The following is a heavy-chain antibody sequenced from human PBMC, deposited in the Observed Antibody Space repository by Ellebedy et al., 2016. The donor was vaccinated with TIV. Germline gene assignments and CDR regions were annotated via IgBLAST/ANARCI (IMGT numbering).Heavy chain of an antibody. Sequence: ASVKVSCKASGYTFTSYAMHWVRQAPGQRLEWLGWINTGNGNTKYSQKFKGRVTITRETSASTVYMELSSLRSEDTAVYYCARQVAGTSKDFQNWGQGTLVTVSS. CDR1: GYTFTSYA. V-gene: IGHV1-3*04. CDR2: INTGNGNT. J-gene: IGHJ1*01. D-gene: IGHD6-19*01. CDR3: ARQVAGTSKDFQN.